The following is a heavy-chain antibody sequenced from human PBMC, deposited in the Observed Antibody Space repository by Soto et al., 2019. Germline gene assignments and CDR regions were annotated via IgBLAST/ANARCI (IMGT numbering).Heavy chain of an antibody. CDR2: ITNSGYST. D-gene: IGHD2-15*01. CDR1: GFTFRNYA. J-gene: IGHJ4*02. CDR3: ARSVDLDH. V-gene: IGHV3-23*01. Sequence: PGGSLRLSCAASGFTFRNYAMAWVRQAPGKGLEWVSIITNSGYSTYHGDSVKGRFTTSRDNSKSTLSLHMRRVRADDTAVYYCARSVDLDHRGQGTLVTVSS.